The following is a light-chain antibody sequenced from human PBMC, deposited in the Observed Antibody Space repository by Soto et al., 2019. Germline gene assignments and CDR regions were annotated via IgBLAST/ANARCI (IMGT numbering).Light chain of an antibody. CDR3: HQYDNWPKT. CDR2: GAS. CDR1: QSVGRNY. J-gene: IGKJ5*01. Sequence: ETVLTQSPGTLSLSPGERVTLSCRASQSVGRNYLAWFQQKSGQAPRLLIYGASSRATGIPDRFSGSGSGTDFTLTISSLQSEDFAVYYCHQYDNWPKTFGQGTRLEIK. V-gene: IGKV3-20*01.